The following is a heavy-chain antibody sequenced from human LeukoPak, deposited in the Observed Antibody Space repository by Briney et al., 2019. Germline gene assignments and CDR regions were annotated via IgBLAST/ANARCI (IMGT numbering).Heavy chain of an antibody. J-gene: IGHJ4*02. CDR1: GFTFSSYA. D-gene: IGHD6-19*01. Sequence: GGSLRLSCAASGFTFSSYAMNWARQAPGKGLEWVSIITDSGDTTSYADSVKGRFTISRDNSKNTLFLQMNNLRAEDTAVYYCAKVRSGWYVLDYWGQGTLVTVSS. CDR3: AKVRSGWYVLDY. V-gene: IGHV3-23*01. CDR2: ITDSGDTT.